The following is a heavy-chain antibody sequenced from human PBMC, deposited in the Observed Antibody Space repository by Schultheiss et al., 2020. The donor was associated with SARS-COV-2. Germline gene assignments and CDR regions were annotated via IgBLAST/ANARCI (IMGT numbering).Heavy chain of an antibody. CDR3: ARSESIAARPVDY. D-gene: IGHD6-6*01. Sequence: GGSLRLSCAASGFTFSSYAMSWVRQAPGKGLEWVSVIYSGGSTYYADSVKGRFTISRDNAKNSLYLQMNSLRAEDTAVYYCARSESIAARPVDYWGQGTLVTVSS. J-gene: IGHJ4*02. CDR2: IYSGGST. V-gene: IGHV3-23*03. CDR1: GFTFSSYA.